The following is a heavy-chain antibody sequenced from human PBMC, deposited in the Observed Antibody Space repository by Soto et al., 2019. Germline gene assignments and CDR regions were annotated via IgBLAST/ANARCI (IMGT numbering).Heavy chain of an antibody. CDR1: GFSFSGYV. CDR2: IGFSGGSR. V-gene: IGHV3-23*01. J-gene: IGHJ5*02. Sequence: EVQLLESGGGVVQPGGSLRLSCAASGFSFSGYVISWVRQAPGKGLEWVSVIGFSGGSRFYADSVKGRFTISRDISSNTVYSQMNSLRAEDTSVYYCAKSQDEMATYSMVDLWGQGTLVTVSS. D-gene: IGHD5-12*01. CDR3: AKSQDEMATYSMVDL.